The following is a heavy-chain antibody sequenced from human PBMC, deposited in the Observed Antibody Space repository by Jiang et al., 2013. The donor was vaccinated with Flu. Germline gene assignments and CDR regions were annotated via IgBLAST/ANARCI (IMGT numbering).Heavy chain of an antibody. Sequence: GAEVKKPGAVSEGFLQDIWIQLHQLRSSLGAAGPWTRTGVDALINPFGGSTDFAQRYQGRVTVTRDTATTTVYMQLSSLTSEDTAVYYCARIRSCGGDCYYFDYWGQGTLVTVSS. D-gene: IGHD2-21*02. CDR3: ARIRSCGGDCYYFDY. CDR2: INPFGGST. J-gene: IGHJ4*02. V-gene: IGHV1-46*01. CDR1: IQLHQLR.